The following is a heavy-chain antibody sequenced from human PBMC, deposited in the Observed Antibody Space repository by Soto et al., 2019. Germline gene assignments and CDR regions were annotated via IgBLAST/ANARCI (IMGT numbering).Heavy chain of an antibody. Sequence: WASVKGSCKASGGTFSSYAISWVRQAPGQGLEWMGGIIPIFGTANYAQKFQGRVTITADESTSTAYMELSSLRSEDTAVYYCERVWGQWPAAFDIWGQGTMVTVSS. CDR2: IIPIFGTA. D-gene: IGHD3-16*01. V-gene: IGHV1-69*13. CDR3: ERVWGQWPAAFDI. J-gene: IGHJ3*02. CDR1: GGTFSSYA.